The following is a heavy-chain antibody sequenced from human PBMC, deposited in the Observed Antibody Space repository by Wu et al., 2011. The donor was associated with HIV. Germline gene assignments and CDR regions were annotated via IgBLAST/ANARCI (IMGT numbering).Heavy chain of an antibody. CDR1: GYTYTSSG. CDR2: INIYNSKT. V-gene: IGHV1-18*01. CDR3: GRVTLKGYQMLWFDASPDNWLDS. Sequence: QIQLTQSGPEVKKSGASVRVSCSSSGYTYTSSGIAWVRQAPGQGLEWLGWINIYNSKTNYGQRFQNRVTMTTDTSTNTVYLELRSLRPDDTAIYYCGRVTLKGYQMLWFDASPDNWLDSWGQGTPVTVSS. D-gene: IGHD3-10*01. J-gene: IGHJ5*01.